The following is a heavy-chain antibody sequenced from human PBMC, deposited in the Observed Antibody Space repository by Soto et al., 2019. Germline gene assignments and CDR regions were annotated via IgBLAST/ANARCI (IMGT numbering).Heavy chain of an antibody. D-gene: IGHD6-19*01. CDR1: GYTFTSYG. CDR2: ISAYNGNT. Sequence: ASVKVSCKASGYTFTSYGISWVRQAPGQGLEWMGWISAYNGNTNYAQKLQGRVTMTTDTSTSTAYMELRSLRSDDTAVYYCARSPPIAVAGVNDYWGQGTLVTSPQ. CDR3: ARSPPIAVAGVNDY. J-gene: IGHJ4*02. V-gene: IGHV1-18*01.